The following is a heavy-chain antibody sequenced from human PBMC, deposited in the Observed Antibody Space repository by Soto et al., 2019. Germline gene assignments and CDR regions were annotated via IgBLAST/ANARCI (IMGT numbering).Heavy chain of an antibody. CDR1: GFTFSSYE. CDR2: ISSAGDSS. Sequence: PGGSLRLSCAASGFTFSSYEMNWVRQAPGKTLEWVSYISSAGDSSYYADSVKSRFTISRDNAKNSLYLQMNSLRVEDTAVYYCARVYCSTTTCHVQAFDXWGQGTLVTV. D-gene: IGHD2-2*01. CDR3: ARVYCSTTTCHVQAFDX. V-gene: IGHV3-48*03. J-gene: IGHJ5*02.